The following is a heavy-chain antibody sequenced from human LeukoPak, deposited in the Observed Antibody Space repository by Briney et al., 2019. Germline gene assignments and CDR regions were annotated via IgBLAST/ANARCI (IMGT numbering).Heavy chain of an antibody. Sequence: GGSLRLSCAASKFAFSSYAMSWVRQATGKGLEWVSAISGGGGNTYYADSVKGRFTISRDNSKNTLYLQMNSLRAEDTAVYYCGKNRYSGSLSPFDIWGQGTMVAVSS. D-gene: IGHD1-26*01. J-gene: IGHJ3*02. CDR3: GKNRYSGSLSPFDI. V-gene: IGHV3-23*01. CDR1: KFAFSSYA. CDR2: ISGGGGNT.